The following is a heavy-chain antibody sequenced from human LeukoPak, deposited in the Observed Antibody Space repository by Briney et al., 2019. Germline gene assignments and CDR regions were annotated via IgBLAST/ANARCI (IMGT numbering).Heavy chain of an antibody. D-gene: IGHD1-1*01. CDR3: ARGRGLTSTGYYYYYMDV. V-gene: IGHV4-31*03. CDR2: IYYSGST. J-gene: IGHJ6*03. Sequence: SETLSLTCTVSGGSISSGGYYWSWIRQHPGKSLEWIGYIYYSGSTYYNPSLKSRVTISVDTSKNQFSLKLSSVTAADTAVYYCARGRGLTSTGYYYYYMDVWGKGTTVTVSS. CDR1: GGSISSGGYY.